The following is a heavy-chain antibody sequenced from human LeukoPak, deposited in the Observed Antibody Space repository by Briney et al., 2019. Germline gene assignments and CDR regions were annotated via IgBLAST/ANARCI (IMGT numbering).Heavy chain of an antibody. CDR2: ISSSGSTI. V-gene: IGHV3-48*04. CDR1: GFTFSSYW. D-gene: IGHD2-15*01. Sequence: PGGSLRLSCTASGFTFSSYWMSWVRQAPGKGLEWVSYISSSGSTIYYADSVKGRFTISRDNAKNSLYLQMNSLRAEDTAVYYCARDLEVVAATGYFDYWGQGTLVTVSS. CDR3: ARDLEVVAATGYFDY. J-gene: IGHJ4*02.